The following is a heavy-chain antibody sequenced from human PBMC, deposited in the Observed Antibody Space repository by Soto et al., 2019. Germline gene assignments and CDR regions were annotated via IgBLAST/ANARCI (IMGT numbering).Heavy chain of an antibody. D-gene: IGHD2-2*01. CDR3: ARNIVVVPAATNWFDP. Sequence: SETLSLTCTVSGGSISSGDYYWSWIRQPPGKGLGWIGYIYYSGSTYYNPSLKSRVTISVDTSKNQFSLKLSSVTAADTAVYYCARNIVVVPAATNWFDPWGQGTLVTVSS. CDR1: GGSISSGDYY. CDR2: IYYSGST. J-gene: IGHJ5*02. V-gene: IGHV4-30-4*01.